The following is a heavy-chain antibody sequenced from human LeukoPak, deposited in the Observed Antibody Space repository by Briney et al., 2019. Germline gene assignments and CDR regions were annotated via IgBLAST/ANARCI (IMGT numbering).Heavy chain of an antibody. CDR2: INSDGSRT. J-gene: IGHJ6*03. CDR1: GFTFSSYW. Sequence: GGSVRLSCAASGFTFSSYWLHWVRQVPGKGLVWVSHINSDGSRTTYADSVEGRFTISRDNAKNTLYLQMNSLRAEDTAVYYCARAGNPIFYYYMDVWGKGITVTVSS. V-gene: IGHV3-74*01. CDR3: ARAGNPIFYYYMDV.